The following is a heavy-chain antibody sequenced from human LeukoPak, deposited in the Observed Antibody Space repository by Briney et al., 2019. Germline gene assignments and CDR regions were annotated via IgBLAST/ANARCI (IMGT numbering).Heavy chain of an antibody. CDR3: ARAQGIAAAAGGYYGRDV. CDR2: ISAYNGNT. V-gene: IGHV1-18*04. D-gene: IGHD6-13*01. Sequence: AASVEVSCRASGYTFTSYGISWVRQAPGQGLEWMGWISAYNGNTNYAQKLQGRVTMTTDTSTSTAYMELRSLRSDDTAVYYCARAQGIAAAAGGYYGRDVGGKGTTVPFPS. CDR1: GYTFTSYG. J-gene: IGHJ6*04.